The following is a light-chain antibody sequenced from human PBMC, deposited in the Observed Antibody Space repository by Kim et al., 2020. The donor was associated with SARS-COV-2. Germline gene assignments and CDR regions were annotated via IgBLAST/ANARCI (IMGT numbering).Light chain of an antibody. J-gene: IGLJ2*01. CDR3: QAWDSSTVV. Sequence: SYELTQPPSVSVSPGQTASITCSGDKSGDKYACWYQQKPGQSPVLVIYQDSKRPSGFPERFSGSNSGNTATLTISGTQAMDEADYYCQAWDSSTVVFGGGTQLTVL. CDR1: KSGDKY. CDR2: QDS. V-gene: IGLV3-1*01.